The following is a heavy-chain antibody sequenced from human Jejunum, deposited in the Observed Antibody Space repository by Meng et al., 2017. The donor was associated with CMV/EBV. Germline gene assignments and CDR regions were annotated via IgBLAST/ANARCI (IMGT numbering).Heavy chain of an antibody. CDR2: ITNVSSKI. CDR1: GFIFLTYN. Sequence: SGFIFLTYNTYRVHQVPGEALEWLASITNVSSKITYATSVQCLFTLSTDNTNNSLFLQNHRLSAVDTDVSCCAYDPLDDFAGMDVWGQGTTVTVSS. D-gene: IGHD3-3*01. J-gene: IGHJ6*02. V-gene: IGHV3-21*01. CDR3: AYDPLDDFAGMDV.